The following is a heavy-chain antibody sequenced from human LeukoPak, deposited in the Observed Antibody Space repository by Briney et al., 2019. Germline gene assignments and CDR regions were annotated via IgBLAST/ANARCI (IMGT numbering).Heavy chain of an antibody. CDR1: GFTFSSYA. D-gene: IGHD3-10*01. Sequence: SGGSLRLSCAASGFTFSSYAMHWVRQAPGKGLEWVAVISYDGSNKYYADSVKGRFTISRDNSKNTLYLQMNSLRAEDTAVYYCAKSRRSRTMVRGVIITGVAFDIWGQGTMVTVSS. J-gene: IGHJ3*02. CDR2: ISYDGSNK. V-gene: IGHV3-30*04. CDR3: AKSRRSRTMVRGVIITGVAFDI.